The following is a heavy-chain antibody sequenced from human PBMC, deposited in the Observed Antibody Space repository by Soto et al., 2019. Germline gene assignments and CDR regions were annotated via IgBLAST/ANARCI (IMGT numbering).Heavy chain of an antibody. CDR3: ARDNYYYGSGSGAFDI. CDR2: IYSGGST. D-gene: IGHD3-10*01. V-gene: IGHV3-53*04. J-gene: IGHJ3*02. Sequence: GGSLRLSCAASGFTVSSNYMSWVRQAPGKGLEWVSVIYSGGSTYYADSVKGRFTISRHNSKNTLYLQMNSLRAEDTAVYYCARDNYYYGSGSGAFDIWGQGTMVTVSS. CDR1: GFTVSSNY.